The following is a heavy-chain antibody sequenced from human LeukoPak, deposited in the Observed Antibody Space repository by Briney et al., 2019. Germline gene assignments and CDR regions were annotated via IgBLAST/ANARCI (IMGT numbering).Heavy chain of an antibody. CDR1: GFTFSRYG. J-gene: IGHJ3*02. Sequence: GGSLRLSCAASGFTFSRYGMHWVRQAPGKGLEWVAVISNEGSNKYYADSVKGRFTISRDNSKNTLYLQMNSLRAEDTAVYYCAKAYGGNGNDAFDIWGQGTMVTVSS. CDR2: ISNEGSNK. CDR3: AKAYGGNGNDAFDI. V-gene: IGHV3-30*18. D-gene: IGHD4-23*01.